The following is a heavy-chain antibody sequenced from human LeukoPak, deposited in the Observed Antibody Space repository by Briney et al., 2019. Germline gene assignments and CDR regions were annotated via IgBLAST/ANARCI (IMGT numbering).Heavy chain of an antibody. Sequence: SETLSLTCAVYGGSFSGYYWSWIRQPPGKGLEWIGEINHSGSTNYNPSLKSRVTISVDTSKNQFSLKLSSVTAADTAVYYCARGGQIQLWLRRGNAAFDIWGQGTMVTVSS. D-gene: IGHD5-18*01. CDR3: ARGGQIQLWLRRGNAAFDI. CDR1: GGSFSGYY. J-gene: IGHJ3*02. CDR2: INHSGST. V-gene: IGHV4-34*01.